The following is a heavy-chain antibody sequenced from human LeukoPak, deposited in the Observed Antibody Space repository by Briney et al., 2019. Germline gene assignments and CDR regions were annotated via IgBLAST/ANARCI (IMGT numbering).Heavy chain of an antibody. J-gene: IGHJ3*02. CDR3: ARGLRAFDI. V-gene: IGHV4-34*01. CDR2: INHSGST. D-gene: IGHD4-17*01. Sequence: PSETLSLTCTVSGGSISSYYWSWIRQPPGKGLEWIGEINHSGSTNYNPSLKSRVTISVDTSKNQFSLKLSSVTAADTAVYYCARGLRAFDIWGQGSMVTVSS. CDR1: GGSISSYY.